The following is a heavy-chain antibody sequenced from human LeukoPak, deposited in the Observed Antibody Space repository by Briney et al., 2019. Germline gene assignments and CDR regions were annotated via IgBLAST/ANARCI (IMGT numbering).Heavy chain of an antibody. J-gene: IGHJ6*03. D-gene: IGHD2-2*01. Sequence: SVKVSCKASVGTFSSYAISWVRQAPAQGLEGMGGIIPIFGTANHAQNFQGRVTITTDESTSTAYMELSSPRCEEAAVYYCASHPGRDCSSTSCKRNYYYYYYMDVWGKGTTVTVSS. CDR3: ASHPGRDCSSTSCKRNYYYYYYMDV. CDR1: VGTFSSYA. CDR2: IIPIFGTA. V-gene: IGHV1-69*05.